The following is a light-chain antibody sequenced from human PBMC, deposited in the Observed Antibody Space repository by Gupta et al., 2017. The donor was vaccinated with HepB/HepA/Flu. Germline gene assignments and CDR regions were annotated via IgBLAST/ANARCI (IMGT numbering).Light chain of an antibody. CDR3: SEWGDSIRGLVG. Sequence: QSVLTQPPSASGTPGQSVTISCSGSSSNIGSNYVYWYQQLPGTAPPLIIYSNNQRPSAVPPRFSCATNCASESPVLSXRXHEDDAXDYYSEWGDSIRGLVGFGGGTKLTVL. CDR1: SSNIGSNY. J-gene: IGLJ2*01. CDR2: SNN. V-gene: IGLV1-47*02.